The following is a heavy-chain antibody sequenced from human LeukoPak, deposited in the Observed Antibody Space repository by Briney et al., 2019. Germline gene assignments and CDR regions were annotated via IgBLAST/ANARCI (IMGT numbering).Heavy chain of an antibody. V-gene: IGHV4-59*01. Sequence: SETLSRTCSVSGATISDYFWSWMRQPPGQGLEWIGYIHDSGYTRYNHSLQGRVTISADTSKNHFSLTLDSVTAADTAVYYCARGRAYYGSGSYPFNWFDPWGQGTLVTVSS. CDR3: ARGRAYYGSGSYPFNWFDP. D-gene: IGHD3-10*01. CDR2: IHDSGYT. J-gene: IGHJ5*02. CDR1: GATISDYF.